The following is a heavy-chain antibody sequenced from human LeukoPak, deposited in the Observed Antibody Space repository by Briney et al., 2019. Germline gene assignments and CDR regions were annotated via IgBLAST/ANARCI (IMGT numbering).Heavy chain of an antibody. CDR1: GFGFSNYG. CDR2: IWYDGSNK. CDR3: SRGEWELSDY. D-gene: IGHD1-26*01. J-gene: IGHJ4*02. V-gene: IGHV3-30*02. Sequence: PGGSLRLSRAASGFGFSNYGMHWVRQAPGKGLAWVAHIWYDGSNKYYADSLKGRFTISRDNSKNTLFLQMNSLRTEDTAVYYCSRGEWELSDYWGQGTLVTVSS.